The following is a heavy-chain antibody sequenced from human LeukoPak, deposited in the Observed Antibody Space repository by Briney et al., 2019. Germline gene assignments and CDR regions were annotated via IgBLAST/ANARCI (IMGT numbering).Heavy chain of an antibody. V-gene: IGHV4-34*01. J-gene: IGHJ3*02. Sequence: SETLSLTCAVYGGSFSGYYWSWIRQPPGKGLEWIGEINHSGSTNYNPSLKSRVTISVDTSKNQFSLKLSSVTAADTAVYYCARGPRYFDIRGQGTMVTVSS. CDR2: INHSGST. CDR1: GGSFSGYY. CDR3: ARGPRYFDI. D-gene: IGHD3-9*01.